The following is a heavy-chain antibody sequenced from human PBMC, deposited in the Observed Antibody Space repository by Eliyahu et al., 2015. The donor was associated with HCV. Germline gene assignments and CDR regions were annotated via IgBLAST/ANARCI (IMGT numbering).Heavy chain of an antibody. V-gene: IGHV3-49*03. Sequence: EVHLVESGGGVVQPGRSXXLSCXXSGFXFGDXAVTWFRQAPGRGLGWVGFIRSEAYGGTPEYAASVKGRFTISRDDSKSIAYLQMNSLQTEDTALYYCTRVGGCSASGCYSDFWGQGTLVTVSS. J-gene: IGHJ4*02. D-gene: IGHD2-15*01. CDR1: GFXFGDXA. CDR2: IRSEAYGGTP. CDR3: TRVGGCSASGCYSDF.